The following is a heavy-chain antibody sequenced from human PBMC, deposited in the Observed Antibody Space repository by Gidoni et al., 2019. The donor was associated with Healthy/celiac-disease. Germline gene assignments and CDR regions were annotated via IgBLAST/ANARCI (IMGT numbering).Heavy chain of an antibody. CDR1: GGSISSGDYY. CDR2: IYYSGST. D-gene: IGHD3-3*01. Sequence: QVQLQESGPGLVKPSQTLSLTCTVSGGSISSGDYYWSWIRQPPGKGLAWLGYIYYSGSTYYNPSLKSRVTISVDTSKNQFSLKLSSVTAADTAVYYCAREGRYYDFWSGYYKEGNWFDPWGQGTLVTVSS. CDR3: AREGRYYDFWSGYYKEGNWFDP. J-gene: IGHJ5*02. V-gene: IGHV4-30-4*01.